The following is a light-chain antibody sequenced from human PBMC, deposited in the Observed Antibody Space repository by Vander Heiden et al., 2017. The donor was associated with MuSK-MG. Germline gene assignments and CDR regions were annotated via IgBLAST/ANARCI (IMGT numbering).Light chain of an antibody. V-gene: IGLV3-25*03. CDR1: ALPKQY. CDR2: KDS. CDR3: QSADSSGTYWV. Sequence: YELTQPPSVSVSPAQTARITCSGDALPKQYAYWYHQKPGQAPVLVIYKDSERPSGIPERFSGSSSGTTVTLTISGVQAEDEADYYCQSADSSGTYWVFGGGTKLTVL. J-gene: IGLJ3*02.